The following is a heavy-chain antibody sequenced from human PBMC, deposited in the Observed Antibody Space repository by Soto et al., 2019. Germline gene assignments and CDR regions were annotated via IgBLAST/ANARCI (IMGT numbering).Heavy chain of an antibody. V-gene: IGHV1-2*04. CDR1: AYTLTSSY. CDR3: ARDATHAHYGMDF. J-gene: IGHJ6*02. CDR2: INPNSGGT. Sequence: SVNVCCKSSAYTLTSSYMHLLRQAPGQGLEWMGWINPNSGGTNYAQKFQGWVTMTRDTSISTAYMELSRLRSDYTAVYYCARDATHAHYGMDFWGQGTTVTGSS.